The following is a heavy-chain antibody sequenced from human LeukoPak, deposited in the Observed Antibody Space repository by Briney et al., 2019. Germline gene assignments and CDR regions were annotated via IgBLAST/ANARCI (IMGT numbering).Heavy chain of an antibody. CDR1: GFTVSSSY. J-gene: IGHJ4*02. CDR3: ARSQKIYGDGRSIYFDY. D-gene: IGHD4-17*01. V-gene: IGHV3-66*01. Sequence: GGSLRLSCAASGFTVSSSYMSWVRQAPGKGLEWVSVIYSGGTTYYADSVKGRFTISRDNSKNTLCLQTNSLRVEDTAVYYCARSQKIYGDGRSIYFDYWGQGTVVTVSS. CDR2: IYSGGTT.